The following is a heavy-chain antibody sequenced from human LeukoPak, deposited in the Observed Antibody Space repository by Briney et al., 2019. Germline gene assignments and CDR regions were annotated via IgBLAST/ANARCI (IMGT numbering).Heavy chain of an antibody. V-gene: IGHV4-34*01. J-gene: IGHJ5*02. D-gene: IGHD3-22*01. CDR1: GGSFSGYY. Sequence: SETLSLTCAVYGGSFSGYYWSWISQPPGKGLEWIGEINHSGSTNYNPSLKSRVTISVDTSKNQFSLKLSSVTAADTAVYYCARSRRHYITMIVVANNWFDPWGQGTLVTVSS. CDR2: INHSGST. CDR3: ARSRRHYITMIVVANNWFDP.